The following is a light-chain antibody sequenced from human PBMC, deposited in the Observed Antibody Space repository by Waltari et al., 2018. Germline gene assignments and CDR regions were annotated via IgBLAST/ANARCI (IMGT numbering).Light chain of an antibody. J-gene: IGKJ1*01. V-gene: IGKV3-20*01. CDR2: EAS. CDR1: QSVGKY. CDR3: QKYVNLPAT. Sequence: SCRASQSVGKYLAWYQQKPGQAPRLLIYEASTRATGIPDRFSGSGSGTDFSLTISRLEPEDFAVYYCQKYVNLPATFGQGTKVEI.